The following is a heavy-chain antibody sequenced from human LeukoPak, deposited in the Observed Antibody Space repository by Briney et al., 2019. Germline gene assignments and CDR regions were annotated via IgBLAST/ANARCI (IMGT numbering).Heavy chain of an antibody. CDR2: IIPIFGTA. V-gene: IGHV1-69*05. D-gene: IGHD1-26*01. CDR1: GGTFSSYA. J-gene: IGHJ5*02. Sequence: SVKVSCKASGGTFSSYAIGWVRQAPGQGVEWMGRIIPIFGTANYAQKFQGRVTITTDESTSTAYMELSSLRSEDTAVYYCARIVGARNNWFDPWGQGTLVTVSS. CDR3: ARIVGARNNWFDP.